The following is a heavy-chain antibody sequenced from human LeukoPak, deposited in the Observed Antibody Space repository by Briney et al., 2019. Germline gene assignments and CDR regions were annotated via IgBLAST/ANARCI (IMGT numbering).Heavy chain of an antibody. Sequence: PGGSLRLSCAASGFTFSSYAMHWVRQAPGKGLEWVAVISYDGSNKYYADSVKGRFTISRDNSKNTLYLQMNSLRAEDTAVYYCASTGSGATTIDYWGQGTLVTVSS. D-gene: IGHD1-26*01. CDR3: ASTGSGATTIDY. J-gene: IGHJ4*02. CDR1: GFTFSSYA. V-gene: IGHV3-30-3*01. CDR2: ISYDGSNK.